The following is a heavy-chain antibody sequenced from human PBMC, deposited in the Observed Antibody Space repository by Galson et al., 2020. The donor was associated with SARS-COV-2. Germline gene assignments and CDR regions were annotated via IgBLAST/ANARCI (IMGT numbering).Heavy chain of an antibody. V-gene: IGHV4-61*02. CDR2: IYTSGST. D-gene: IGHD1-26*01. CDR3: ARGAELPHYYYYYMGV. Sequence: SETLSLTCTVSGGSISSGSYYWRWIRQPAGKGLEWIGRIYTSGSTNYNPSLKSRVTISVDTSKNQFSLKLSSVTAADTAVYYCARGAELPHYYYYYMGVWGKGTTVTISS. J-gene: IGHJ6*03. CDR1: GGSISSGSYY.